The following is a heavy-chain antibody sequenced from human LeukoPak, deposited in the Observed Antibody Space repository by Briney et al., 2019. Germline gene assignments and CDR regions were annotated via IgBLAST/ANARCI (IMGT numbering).Heavy chain of an antibody. Sequence: TLSLTCTVSGDSISSYYWNWIRQPPGKALEWLALIYWNDDKRYSPSLKSRLTITKDTSKNQVVLTMTNMDPVDTATYYCARSYYYDSSGKAFDIWGQGTMVTVSS. CDR2: IYWNDDK. D-gene: IGHD3-22*01. V-gene: IGHV2-5*01. CDR1: GDSISSYYW. J-gene: IGHJ3*02. CDR3: ARSYYYDSSGKAFDI.